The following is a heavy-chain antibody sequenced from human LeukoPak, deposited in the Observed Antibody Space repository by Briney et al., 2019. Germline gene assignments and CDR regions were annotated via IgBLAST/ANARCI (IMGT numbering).Heavy chain of an antibody. CDR2: IYTSGST. CDR1: GDSISSGSYY. J-gene: IGHJ4*02. V-gene: IGHV4-61*02. D-gene: IGHD5-18*01. CDR3: AGERTDTSMDY. Sequence: SQTLCLTCTVSGDSISSGSYYWTWIRQPAGKGLEWIGCIYTSGSTNHDPSLKCRVTISLVSSKNQFALKLISVTAADTAVYFCAGERTDTSMDYWGQGTLVTVSS.